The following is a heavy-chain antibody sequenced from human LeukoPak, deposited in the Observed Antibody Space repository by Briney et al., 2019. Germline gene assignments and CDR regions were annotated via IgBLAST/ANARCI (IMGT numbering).Heavy chain of an antibody. CDR3: ARRMTTGPDP. V-gene: IGHV4-59*01. CDR1: GGSISAYC. J-gene: IGHJ5*02. Sequence: SETLSLTCTVSGGSISAYCWSWIRQPPGKGLEWIAYICNSGSTNYNPSLKSRVTISVDTSKNQFSLKLSSVTAADTAVYYCARRMTTGPDPWGQGTLVTVSS. CDR2: ICNSGST. D-gene: IGHD4-17*01.